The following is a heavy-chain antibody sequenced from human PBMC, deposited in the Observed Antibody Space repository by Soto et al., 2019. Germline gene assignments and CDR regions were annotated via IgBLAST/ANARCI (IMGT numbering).Heavy chain of an antibody. CDR1: GFTFIRYA. J-gene: IGHJ4*02. Sequence: EVQLVESGGGLVQPGGSLRLSCAASGFTFIRYAMHWVRQAPGKGLEYVSAISSNGGSTYYPNSVKGRFTISRDNSKNTLYLQMGSLRAEDMAVYYCARDGGSYYLDYWGQGTLVTVSS. CDR2: ISSNGGST. V-gene: IGHV3-64*01. CDR3: ARDGGSYYLDY. D-gene: IGHD1-26*01.